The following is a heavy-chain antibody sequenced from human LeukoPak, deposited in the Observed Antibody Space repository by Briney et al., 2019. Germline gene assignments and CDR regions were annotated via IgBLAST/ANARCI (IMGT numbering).Heavy chain of an antibody. V-gene: IGHV4-61*02. CDR2: IYTSGST. CDR1: GGSISSGSYY. Sequence: SQTLSLTCTVSGGSISSGSYYWSWIRQPAGKGLEWIGRIYTSGSTNYNPSLKSRVTISVDTSKNQFSLKLSSVTAADTAVYYCARTAVGWSNYFDYWGQGTLVTVSS. CDR3: ARTAVGWSNYFDY. J-gene: IGHJ4*02. D-gene: IGHD1-26*01.